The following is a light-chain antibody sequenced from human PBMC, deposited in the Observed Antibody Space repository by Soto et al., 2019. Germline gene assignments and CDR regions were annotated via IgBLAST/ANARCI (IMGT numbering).Light chain of an antibody. V-gene: IGLV3-21*04. J-gene: IGLJ2*01. CDR2: YDS. Sequence: LTQSPSVSVAPGRTARIACEGNNIGTKSVHWYQQRPGQAPVVVVYYDSDRPSGIPERFSGSNSGNTATLTISSVEAGDEADYYCQVWDTSTFHPIFGGGTKLTVL. CDR3: QVWDTSTFHPI. CDR1: NIGTKS.